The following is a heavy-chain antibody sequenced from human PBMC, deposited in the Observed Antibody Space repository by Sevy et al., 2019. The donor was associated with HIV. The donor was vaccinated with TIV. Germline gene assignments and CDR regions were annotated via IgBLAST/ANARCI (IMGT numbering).Heavy chain of an antibody. Sequence: SETLSLTCTVSGGSISSGSYYWSWIRQPAGKGLEWIGRIYTSGSTNYNPSLKSRVTISVDTSKNQFSLKLSSETAADTAVYYCARGEVRCSGGSCYYYYYMDVWGKGTTVTVSS. CDR3: ARGEVRCSGGSCYYYYYMDV. CDR1: GGSISSGSYY. V-gene: IGHV4-61*02. CDR2: IYTSGST. D-gene: IGHD2-15*01. J-gene: IGHJ6*03.